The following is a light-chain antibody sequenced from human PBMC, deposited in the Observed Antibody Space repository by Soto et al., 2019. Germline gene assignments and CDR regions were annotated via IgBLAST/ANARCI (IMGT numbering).Light chain of an antibody. J-gene: IGKJ1*01. Sequence: ELVMTQSPATLSVSPGESATLSCRASQSVSINLAWYQQKPGQAPRLLIYGASTRATGIPARFSGSGSGTEFTLTISRLEPEDFAVHYCQHYKTCGQGTKVDIK. CDR2: GAS. V-gene: IGKV3-15*01. CDR1: QSVSIN. CDR3: QHYKT.